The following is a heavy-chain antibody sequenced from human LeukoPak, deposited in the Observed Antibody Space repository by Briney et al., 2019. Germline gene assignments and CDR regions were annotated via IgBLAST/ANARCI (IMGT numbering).Heavy chain of an antibody. D-gene: IGHD2/OR15-2a*01. CDR1: GFTFSSYS. CDR3: ARVPLHPTISNFDF. CDR2: ISSTSSYI. V-gene: IGHV3-21*04. Sequence: GGSLRLSCAASGFTFSSYSMNWVRQAPGKGLEWVSSISSTSSYIYYADSVKGRFTMSRHNSKNTLYLEMNSLEPEDTAVYYCARVPLHPTISNFDFWGQGTLVTVSS. J-gene: IGHJ4*02.